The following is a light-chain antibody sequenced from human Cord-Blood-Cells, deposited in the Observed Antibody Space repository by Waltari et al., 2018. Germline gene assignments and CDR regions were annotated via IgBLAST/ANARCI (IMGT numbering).Light chain of an antibody. CDR2: KDS. CDR3: LSADSSGTYVV. V-gene: IGLV3-16*01. J-gene: IGLJ2*01. CDR1: ALPKKY. Sequence: SYELTQPPSVSVSLGQMARITCSGEALPKKYAYWYQQKPGQFPVLVIYKDSERPSGIPEVFSGSSSGTIVTLTISGVQAEDEADYYCLSADSSGTYVVFGGGTKLTVL.